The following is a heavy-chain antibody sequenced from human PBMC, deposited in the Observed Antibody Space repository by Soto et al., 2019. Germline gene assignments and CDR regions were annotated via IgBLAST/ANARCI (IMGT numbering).Heavy chain of an antibody. CDR2: ISGSGGST. CDR3: AKDLGGYSYGSRFDY. CDR1: GFIFSSYA. J-gene: IGHJ4*02. D-gene: IGHD5-18*01. V-gene: IGHV3-23*04. Sequence: EVQMVESGGGLVQPGGSLRLSCAASGFIFSSYAMSWVRQAPGKGLEWVSAISGSGGSTYYADSVKGRFTISRDNSKNTLYLQMNSLRAEDTAVYYCAKDLGGYSYGSRFDYWGQGTLVTVSS.